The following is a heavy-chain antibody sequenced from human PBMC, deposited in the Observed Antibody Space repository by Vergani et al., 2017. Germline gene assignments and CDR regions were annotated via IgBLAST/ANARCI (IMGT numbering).Heavy chain of an antibody. J-gene: IGHJ6*02. CDR2: INSTFDRGTT. Sequence: EVQLVESGGVIVKPGGSLRLSCVASGFSFRNAWMNWVRRTPGKGLEWVGRINSTFDRGTTDYAAAVKGRFTISRDDSKNTLFLQMNGLKTEDIGVYYCTTDXRYCGDGSCYWLRDHHYYGMDVWGQGTTVTVSS. CDR1: GFSFRNAW. D-gene: IGHD2-21*01. V-gene: IGHV3-15*07. CDR3: TTDXRYCGDGSCYWLRDHHYYGMDV.